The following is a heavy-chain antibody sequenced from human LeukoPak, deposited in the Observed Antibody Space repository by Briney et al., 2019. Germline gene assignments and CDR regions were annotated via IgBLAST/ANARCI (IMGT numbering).Heavy chain of an antibody. Sequence: ASAKVSCKASGGTFSSYAISWVRQAPGQGLEWMGGIIPIFGTANYAQKFQGRVTITADESTSTAYMELSSLRSEDTAVYYCASRMSHDYGDYASYYYYYYYMDVWGKGTTVTVSS. D-gene: IGHD4-17*01. J-gene: IGHJ6*03. CDR2: IIPIFGTA. CDR3: ASRMSHDYGDYASYYYYYYYMDV. CDR1: GGTFSSYA. V-gene: IGHV1-69*13.